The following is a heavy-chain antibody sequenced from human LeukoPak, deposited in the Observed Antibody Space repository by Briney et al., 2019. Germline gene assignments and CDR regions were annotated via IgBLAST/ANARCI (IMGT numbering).Heavy chain of an antibody. CDR3: ARSLTTVTTRPALWA. V-gene: IGHV1-2*02. J-gene: IGHJ4*02. Sequence: ASVKVSCKASGYTFTGYYMHWVRQAPGQGLEWMGWINPNSGGTNYAQKFQGRVTMTRDTSISTAYMELSRLRSDDTAVYYCARSLTTVTTRPALWAWGQGTLVTVSS. CDR2: INPNSGGT. D-gene: IGHD4-17*01. CDR1: GYTFTGYY.